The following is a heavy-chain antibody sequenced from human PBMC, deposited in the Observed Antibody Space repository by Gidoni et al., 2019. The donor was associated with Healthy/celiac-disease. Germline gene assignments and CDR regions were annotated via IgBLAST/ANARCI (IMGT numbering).Heavy chain of an antibody. D-gene: IGHD1-26*01. CDR3: ARDIGATPLFDY. V-gene: IGHV3-33*01. CDR1: GFPFSSYG. CDR2: IWYDGSNK. J-gene: IGHJ4*02. Sequence: QVQLVESGGGVVQPGRSLRLSCAASGFPFSSYGMHWVRQAPGKGLEWVAVIWYDGSNKYYADSVKGRFTISRDNSKNTLYLQMNSLRAEDTAVYYCARDIGATPLFDYWGQGTLVTVSS.